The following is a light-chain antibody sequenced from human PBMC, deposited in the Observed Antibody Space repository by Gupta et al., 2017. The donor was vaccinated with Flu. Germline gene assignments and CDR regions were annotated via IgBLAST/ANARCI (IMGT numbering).Light chain of an antibody. Sequence: EIVLTQSPGTLSLSPGERATLSCRASQSVSSSYLAWYQQKPGQAPRLLIYGASSRATGIPDRFSGSGSGTDFTLTISRLEPEDFAVYYCQQYRRLTFGGGTKVEIK. J-gene: IGKJ4*01. CDR2: GAS. V-gene: IGKV3-20*01. CDR1: QSVSSSY. CDR3: QQYRRLT.